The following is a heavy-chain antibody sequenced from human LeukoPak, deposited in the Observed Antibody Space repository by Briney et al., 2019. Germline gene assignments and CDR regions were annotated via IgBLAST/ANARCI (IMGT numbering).Heavy chain of an antibody. CDR2: IYYSGST. D-gene: IGHD1-7*01. Sequence: SETLSLTCTVSGGSISSSSYYWGWIRQPPGKGLEWIGYIYYSGSTYYNPSLKSRVTISVDTSKNQFSLKLSSVTAADTAVYYCARVYWNYAFDIWGQGTMVTVSS. V-gene: IGHV4-30-4*08. CDR1: GGSISSSSYY. CDR3: ARVYWNYAFDI. J-gene: IGHJ3*02.